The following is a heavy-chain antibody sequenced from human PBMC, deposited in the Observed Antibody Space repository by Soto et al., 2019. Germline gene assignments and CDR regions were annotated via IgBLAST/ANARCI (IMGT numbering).Heavy chain of an antibody. V-gene: IGHV1-2*02. J-gene: IGHJ4*02. CDR3: ARTQTNDY. Sequence: QVQLVQSGAEVKKPGASVKASCKASGYTFTGYYIHWVRQAPGQGLEWMGWINTNSGGTNYAQKFQGRVTMTRDTSISTAYMELSRLTSDDTAVYYCARTQTNDYWGQGTLVTVSS. CDR2: INTNSGGT. CDR1: GYTFTGYY.